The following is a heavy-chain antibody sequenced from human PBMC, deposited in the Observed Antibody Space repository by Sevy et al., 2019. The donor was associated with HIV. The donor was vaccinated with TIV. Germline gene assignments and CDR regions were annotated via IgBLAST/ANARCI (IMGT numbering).Heavy chain of an antibody. V-gene: IGHV3-23*01. CDR3: AREGCTSTHDY. J-gene: IGHJ4*02. Sequence: GGSLRLSCAASGFAFCDYSMSWIRQAPGKGLEWVAPLSFGCGRINYADSVKGRFTISRDNSKNSFYLQMDNLRVEDTALYYCAREGCTSTHDYWGQGTRVTVSS. CDR1: GFAFCDYS. CDR2: LSFGCGRI. D-gene: IGHD2-8*01.